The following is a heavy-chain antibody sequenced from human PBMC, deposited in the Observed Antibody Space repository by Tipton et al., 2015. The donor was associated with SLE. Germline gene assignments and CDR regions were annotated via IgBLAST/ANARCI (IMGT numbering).Heavy chain of an antibody. CDR2: TTHSGKT. D-gene: IGHD3-10*01. CDR1: RGSFSGYY. J-gene: IGHJ4*02. V-gene: IGHV4-34*01. Sequence: TLSLTCAVYRGSFSGYYWSWIRRPPGKGLEWIGETTHSGKTNYNPSLKSRVTISADTSKNQFSLKLTSVTVADTAVYYCAGGFYYGSGTFSDFEYWGQGTLATVSS. CDR3: AGGFYYGSGTFSDFEY.